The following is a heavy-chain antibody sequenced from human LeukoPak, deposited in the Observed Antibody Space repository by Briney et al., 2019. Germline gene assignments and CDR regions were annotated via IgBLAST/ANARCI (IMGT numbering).Heavy chain of an antibody. CDR1: GYTLTELS. V-gene: IGHV1-24*01. CDR2: FDLEDGET. J-gene: IGHJ5*02. Sequence: ASVKVSCKVSGYTLTELSIHWVRQTPGKGLEWMGGFDLEDGETIYAQKFQGRVTMTEDTSTDTAYMELSSLRSEDTAVYYCARGSVVVPAALYNWFDPWGQGTLVTVSS. D-gene: IGHD2-2*01. CDR3: ARGSVVVPAALYNWFDP.